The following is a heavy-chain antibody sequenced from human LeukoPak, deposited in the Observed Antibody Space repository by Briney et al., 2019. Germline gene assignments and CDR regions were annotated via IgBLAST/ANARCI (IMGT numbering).Heavy chain of an antibody. V-gene: IGHV3-23*01. CDR1: GFSFSSYA. D-gene: IGHD2-21*01. Sequence: PGGSLRLSCAASGFSFSSYAMGWVRQAPGKGLEWVSTITSRSDQIWNVDSVRGRFTISRDNSKNTLYLQMNSLRAEDTALYYCVRDWRFPDDVFDIWGQGTMVTVSS. CDR3: VRDWRFPDDVFDI. J-gene: IGHJ3*02. CDR2: ITSRSDQI.